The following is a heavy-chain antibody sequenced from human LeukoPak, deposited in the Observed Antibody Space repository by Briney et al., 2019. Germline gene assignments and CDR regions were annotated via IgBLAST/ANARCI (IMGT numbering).Heavy chain of an antibody. V-gene: IGHV3-9*01. J-gene: IGHJ4*02. CDR3: STSSDWYPVSSDH. CDR2: LSWNSGSI. CDR1: GFTFDDYA. D-gene: IGHD6-19*01. Sequence: GGSLRLSCVASGFTFDDYAMHWVRQAPGKGLEWVSGLSWNSGSIGYADSVRGRFTISRDNAKNTLYLQMSSLRPDDTALYYCSTSSDWYPVSSDHWGQGTLVTVSS.